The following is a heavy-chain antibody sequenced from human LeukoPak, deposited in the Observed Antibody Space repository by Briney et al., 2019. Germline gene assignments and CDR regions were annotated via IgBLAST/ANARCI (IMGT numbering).Heavy chain of an antibody. CDR3: AKDPYGDYGAFDY. J-gene: IGHJ4*02. V-gene: IGHV3-7*03. CDR2: IKQGGTEE. CDR1: GFIFGSYW. D-gene: IGHD4-17*01. Sequence: SGGSLRLSCTASGFIFGSYWMSWVRQAPGKGLEWVANIKQGGTEEYYVDSVKGRFSISRDNAKNSLYLQMSSLRAEDTALYYCAKDPYGDYGAFDYWGQGTLVTVSS.